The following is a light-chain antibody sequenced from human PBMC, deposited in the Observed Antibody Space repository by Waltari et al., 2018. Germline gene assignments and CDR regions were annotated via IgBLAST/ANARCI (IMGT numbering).Light chain of an antibody. Sequence: DIVMTQSPDSLPVSLGGRVTINCKSSQSLLLSSTNNNYLAWYQQKPGQAPKLLIYWASTRESGVPNRFSGSGSGTDFTLTISGLQAEDVAVYYCQQFYTTPYSFGQGTKVEIK. CDR3: QQFYTTPYS. V-gene: IGKV4-1*01. CDR2: WAS. CDR1: QSLLLSSTNNNY. J-gene: IGKJ2*03.